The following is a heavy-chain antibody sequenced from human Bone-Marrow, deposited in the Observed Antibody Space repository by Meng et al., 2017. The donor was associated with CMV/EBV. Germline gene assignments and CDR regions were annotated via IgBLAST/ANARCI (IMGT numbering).Heavy chain of an antibody. D-gene: IGHD6-13*01. J-gene: IGHJ4*02. CDR1: GGSISSYY. Sequence: SETLSLTCTVSGGSISSYYWSWIRQPPGKGLEWIGYIYYGGSTNYNPSLKSRVTISVDTSKNQFSLKLSSVTAADTAVYYCARAGVAAAGVFGFDYWGQGTLVTVSS. CDR3: ARAGVAAAGVFGFDY. CDR2: IYYGGST. V-gene: IGHV4-59*01.